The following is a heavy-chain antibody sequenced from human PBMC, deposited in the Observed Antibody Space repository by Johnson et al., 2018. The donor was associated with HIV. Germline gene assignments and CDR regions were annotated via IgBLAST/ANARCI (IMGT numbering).Heavy chain of an antibody. CDR3: TTDYSTPIVVVVAATPDAFDI. J-gene: IGHJ3*02. V-gene: IGHV3-NL1*01. Sequence: QVQLVESGGGVVQPGGSLRLSCAASRFTFSTYGMHWVRQAPGKGLEWVSVIYSGGSTYYADSVKGRFTISRDNSKNTLYLQMNSLRAEDTAVYYCTTDYSTPIVVVVAATPDAFDIWGQGTMVTVS. CDR2: IYSGGST. D-gene: IGHD2-15*01. CDR1: RFTFSTYG.